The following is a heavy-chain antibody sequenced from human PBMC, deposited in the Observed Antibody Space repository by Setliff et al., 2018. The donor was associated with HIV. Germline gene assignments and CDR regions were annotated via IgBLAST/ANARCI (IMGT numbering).Heavy chain of an antibody. D-gene: IGHD1-26*01. J-gene: IGHJ3*02. CDR3: VRGGSFNDGFDI. CDR1: GVSTSSSNW. V-gene: IGHV4-4*02. CDR2: IYYSGST. Sequence: SETLSLTCAVSGVSTSSSNWWTWVRQPPGKGLEWIGSIYYSGSTNYNPSLKSRVTMSLDTSKNHFSLRLSSMTAADTAVYYCVRGGSFNDGFDIWGQGTMVTVSS.